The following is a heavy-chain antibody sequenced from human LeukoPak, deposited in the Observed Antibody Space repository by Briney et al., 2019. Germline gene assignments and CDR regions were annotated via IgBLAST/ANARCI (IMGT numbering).Heavy chain of an antibody. CDR2: INPNSGGT. Sequence: ASVKVSCKASGYTFTAYYIHWVRQAPGQGLEWMGWINPNSGGTNYAQKFQGRVTMTRDTSISTAYMELSRLRSDDTAVYYCARGGGFSYGDRYYYYYMDVWGKGTTVTISS. CDR1: GYTFTAYY. D-gene: IGHD5-18*01. CDR3: ARGGGFSYGDRYYYYYMDV. V-gene: IGHV1-2*02. J-gene: IGHJ6*03.